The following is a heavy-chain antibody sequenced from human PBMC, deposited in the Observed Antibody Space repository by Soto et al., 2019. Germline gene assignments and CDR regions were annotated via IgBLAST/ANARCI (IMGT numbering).Heavy chain of an antibody. CDR3: ARNTRRAPYYYYMDV. Sequence: SETLSLTCTVSGGSTYRSGYYWSWIRQHPGKGLEWIGYIYYSGSTNYNPSLKSRVTISVDTSKNRFSLKLSSVTAADTAVYYCARNTRRAPYYYYMDVWGKGTTVTVSS. V-gene: IGHV4-61*08. D-gene: IGHD5-18*01. CDR2: IYYSGST. J-gene: IGHJ6*03. CDR1: GGSTYRSGYY.